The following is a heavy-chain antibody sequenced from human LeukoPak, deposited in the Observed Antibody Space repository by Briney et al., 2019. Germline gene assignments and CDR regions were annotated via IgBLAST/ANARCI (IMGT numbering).Heavy chain of an antibody. Sequence: AGGSLRLSCAASGFTFSSYAMSWVRQAPGKGLEWVSAISGSTGSTYYADSVKGRFTISRDNSKSTLYLQMNSLRAEDTAVYYCAKDDHGGSGWRDYFDHWGQGTLVTVSS. V-gene: IGHV3-23*01. J-gene: IGHJ4*02. D-gene: IGHD6-19*01. CDR1: GFTFSSYA. CDR2: ISGSTGST. CDR3: AKDDHGGSGWRDYFDH.